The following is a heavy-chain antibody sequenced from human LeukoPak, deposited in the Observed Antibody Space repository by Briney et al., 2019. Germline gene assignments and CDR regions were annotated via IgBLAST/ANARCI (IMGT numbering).Heavy chain of an antibody. D-gene: IGHD2-2*01. Sequence: GGSLRLACAASGFTVSSNYMSWVSQAPRNGLEWVSVIYSGGSTYSAASVKGRFTISRDNSKNTLYLQMNRLRAEDTAVYYCAATMPLDYWGQGTLVTVSS. CDR1: GFTVSSNY. J-gene: IGHJ4*02. V-gene: IGHV3-53*01. CDR3: AATMPLDY. CDR2: IYSGGST.